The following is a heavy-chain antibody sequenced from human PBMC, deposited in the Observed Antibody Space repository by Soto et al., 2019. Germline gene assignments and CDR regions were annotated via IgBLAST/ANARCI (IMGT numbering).Heavy chain of an antibody. V-gene: IGHV3-53*02. Sequence: EVQLVETGGALIQPGGSLRLSCAASGFTVSRNYINWVRQAPGRGLEWVSVSYSGGSTYYADSVRGRFTISRDNSDNMLYLHMTILRAEDTAKYYCARGKRRAVAEKEGYFGLDVWGQGTTVTVSS. D-gene: IGHD6-19*01. CDR1: GFTVSRNY. CDR2: SYSGGST. J-gene: IGHJ6*02. CDR3: ARGKRRAVAEKEGYFGLDV.